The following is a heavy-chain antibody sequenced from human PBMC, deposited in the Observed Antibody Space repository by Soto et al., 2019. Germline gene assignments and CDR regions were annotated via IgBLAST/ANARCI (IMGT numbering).Heavy chain of an antibody. J-gene: IGHJ6*02. D-gene: IGHD2-15*01. CDR3: ARGGSSRYCSGGSCYYYYGMDV. CDR1: GFTFSSYA. CDR2: ISYDGSNK. V-gene: IGHV3-30*04. Sequence: SLRLSCAASGFTFSSYAMHWVRQAPGKGLEWVAVISYDGSNKYYADSVKGRFTISRDNSKNTLYLQMNSLRAEDTDVYYCARGGSSRYCSGGSCYYYYGMDVWGQGTTVTVSS.